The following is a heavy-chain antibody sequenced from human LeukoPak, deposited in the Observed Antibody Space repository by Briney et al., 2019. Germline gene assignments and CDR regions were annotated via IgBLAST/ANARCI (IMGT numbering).Heavy chain of an antibody. Sequence: GGSLRLSCAASGFTFSNYAMSWVRQAPGKGLEWVSGISGSGGSTYYADSVKGRFTISRDNSENTLYQQMNSLRAEDTAVYYCAKGDTAIEYYFDYWGQGTLVTVSS. J-gene: IGHJ4*02. CDR2: ISGSGGST. D-gene: IGHD5-18*01. V-gene: IGHV3-23*01. CDR1: GFTFSNYA. CDR3: AKGDTAIEYYFDY.